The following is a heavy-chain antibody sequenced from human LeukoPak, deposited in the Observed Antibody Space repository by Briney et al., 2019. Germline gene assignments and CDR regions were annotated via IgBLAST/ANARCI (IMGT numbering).Heavy chain of an antibody. V-gene: IGHV4-39*01. D-gene: IGHD3-9*01. Sequence: PSETLSLTCTVSGGSISSSYYYWGWIRQPPGKGLEWIGSISYSGSTYYNPSLKSRVTISVDTSKNQFSLNLSSVTAADTAVFYCARHLVTGYYSYYFDYWGQGTLVTVSS. CDR3: ARHLVTGYYSYYFDY. CDR1: GGSISSSYYY. J-gene: IGHJ4*02. CDR2: ISYSGST.